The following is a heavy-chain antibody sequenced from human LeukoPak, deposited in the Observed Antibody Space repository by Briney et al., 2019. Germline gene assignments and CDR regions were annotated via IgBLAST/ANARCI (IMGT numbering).Heavy chain of an antibody. J-gene: IGHJ4*02. CDR3: ATVNYYYDSSGYHDY. CDR2: FDPEEGKT. D-gene: IGHD3-22*01. Sequence: ASVKVSCKVSGYTLTELSMHWVRQAPGEGLEWMGGFDPEEGKTIYAQKFQGRVTMTEDTSTDTAYMELSSLRSEDTAVYYCATVNYYYDSSGYHDYWGQGTLVTVSS. V-gene: IGHV1-24*01. CDR1: GYTLTELS.